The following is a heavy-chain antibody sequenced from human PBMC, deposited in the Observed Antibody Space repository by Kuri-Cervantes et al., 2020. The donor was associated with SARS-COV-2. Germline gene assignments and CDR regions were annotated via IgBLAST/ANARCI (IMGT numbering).Heavy chain of an antibody. D-gene: IGHD6-19*01. J-gene: IGHJ4*02. CDR2: ISAYNGNT. CDR1: GYTFTSYG. V-gene: IGHV1-18*04. Sequence: GESLKISCKASGYTFTSYGISWVRQAPGQGLEWMGWISAYNGNTNYAQKLQGRVAMTTDTSTSTAYMELRSLRSDDTAVYYCARESGSSGWYGFDYWGQGTLVTVSS. CDR3: ARESGSSGWYGFDY.